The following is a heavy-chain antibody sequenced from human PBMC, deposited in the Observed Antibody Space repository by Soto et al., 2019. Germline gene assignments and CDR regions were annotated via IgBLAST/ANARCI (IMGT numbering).Heavy chain of an antibody. Sequence: GGSLRLSCAASGFTFSDHFMDWVRQAPGKGLEWVGRTKHKPLNYITEYAASVRGRFSISRDHSKNSLYLEMNSLNIEDTAVYYCASFIAGMPSWGQGTLVTVSS. CDR1: GFTFSDHF. CDR3: ASFIAGMPS. V-gene: IGHV3-72*01. D-gene: IGHD1-20*01. J-gene: IGHJ5*02. CDR2: TKHKPLNYIT.